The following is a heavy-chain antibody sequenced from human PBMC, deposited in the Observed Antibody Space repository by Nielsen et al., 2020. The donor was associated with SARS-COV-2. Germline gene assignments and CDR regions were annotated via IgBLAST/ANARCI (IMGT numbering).Heavy chain of an antibody. Sequence: SETPSLTCTVSGASISSGGYFWSWIRQHPGKGLEWIGYIYFTGRTSYNPSLKSRVAMPVDTSKNQFSLDLKSVTAADTAVYYCAREASGYDHYKYGMDVWGLGATVTVSS. D-gene: IGHD5-12*01. CDR2: IYFTGRT. J-gene: IGHJ6*02. V-gene: IGHV4-31*03. CDR3: AREASGYDHYKYGMDV. CDR1: GASISSGGYF.